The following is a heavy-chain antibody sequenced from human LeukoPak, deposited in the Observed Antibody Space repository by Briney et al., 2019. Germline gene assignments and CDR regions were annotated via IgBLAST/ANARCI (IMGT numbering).Heavy chain of an antibody. CDR1: GYTFTSYG. V-gene: IGHV1-18*01. Sequence: ASVKVSCKSSGYTFTSYGISWVRQAPGQGLERMGWISAYNGNTNYAQKLQGRVTMTTDTSTSTAYMELRSLRSDDTAVYYCARSGTITGFFDYWGQGTLVTVSS. CDR2: ISAYNGNT. J-gene: IGHJ4*02. CDR3: ARSGTITGFFDY. D-gene: IGHD5-12*01.